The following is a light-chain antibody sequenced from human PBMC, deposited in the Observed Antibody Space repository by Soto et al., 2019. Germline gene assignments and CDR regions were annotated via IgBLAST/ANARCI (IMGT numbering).Light chain of an antibody. J-gene: IGLJ1*01. Sequence: QSVLTQPASVSGSPGQSITISCTGTSSDVGVYNYVSWYQHHPGKAPKLIIYDVTNRPSGVSNPFPGSKSGNTASLTISGLQPEDEADYYCGSYTTSNTRQIVFGTGTKVTVL. CDR3: GSYTTSNTRQIV. V-gene: IGLV2-14*03. CDR2: DVT. CDR1: SSDVGVYNY.